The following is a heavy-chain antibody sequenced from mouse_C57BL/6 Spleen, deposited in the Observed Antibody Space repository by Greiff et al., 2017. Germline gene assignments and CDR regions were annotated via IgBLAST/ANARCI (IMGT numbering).Heavy chain of an antibody. CDR1: GYTFTSYW. J-gene: IGHJ4*01. D-gene: IGHD1-1*01. Sequence: QVQLQQPGAELVKPGASVKMSCKASGYTFTSYWITWVKQRPGQGLEWIGDIYPGSGSTNYNEKFKSKATRTVDTSSSTAYMQLSSLTSADSAVYYCASPYYYGSSFYAMDYWGQGTSVTVSS. CDR2: IYPGSGST. CDR3: ASPYYYGSSFYAMDY. V-gene: IGHV1-55*01.